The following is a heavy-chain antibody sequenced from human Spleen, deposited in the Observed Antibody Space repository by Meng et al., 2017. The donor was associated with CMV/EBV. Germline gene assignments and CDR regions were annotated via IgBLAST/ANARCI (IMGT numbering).Heavy chain of an antibody. D-gene: IGHD5-24*01. Sequence: GESLKISCAASGFTFSSYWMHWVRQVPGKGPVCVSRIDGDGSSTNYADSGKGRFTISRDNAKNTLYLHMNSLRADDTAVYYCASGYSANYNYYGMDFWGQGTTVTVSS. CDR1: GFTFSSYW. V-gene: IGHV3-74*01. CDR2: IDGDGSST. J-gene: IGHJ6*02. CDR3: ASGYSANYNYYGMDF.